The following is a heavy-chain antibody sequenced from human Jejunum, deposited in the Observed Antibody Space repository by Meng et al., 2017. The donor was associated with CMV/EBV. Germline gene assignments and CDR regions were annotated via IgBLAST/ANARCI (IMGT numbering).Heavy chain of an antibody. V-gene: IGHV3-23*01. CDR3: TKGVSGPLYYFDH. CDR1: GITFRNSA. D-gene: IGHD2-15*01. CDR2: ISGSGGDK. Sequence: SGITFRNSAMRWVRQALGKGLEWVSSISGSGGDKFYADSVRGRFTISRDNSKNTVYLQMNGLGAEDTAVYYCTKGVSGPLYYFDHWGQGRLVTVSS. J-gene: IGHJ4*02.